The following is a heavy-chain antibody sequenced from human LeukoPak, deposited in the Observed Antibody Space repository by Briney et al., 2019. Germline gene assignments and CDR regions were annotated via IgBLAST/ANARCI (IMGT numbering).Heavy chain of an antibody. CDR1: GFTFNTYN. Sequence: GGSLRLSCAASGFTFNTYNMNWVRQAPGKGLEWVSSISSSSSYIYYADSVKGRFTISRDNAKNSLYLQMNSLRAEDMAVYYCASPYSSRWYELCYWGQGTLVTVSS. CDR3: ASPYSSRWYELCY. V-gene: IGHV3-21*01. J-gene: IGHJ4*02. D-gene: IGHD6-13*01. CDR2: ISSSSSYI.